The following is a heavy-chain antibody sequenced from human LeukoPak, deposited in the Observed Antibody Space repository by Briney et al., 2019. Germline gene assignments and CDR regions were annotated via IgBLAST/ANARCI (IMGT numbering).Heavy chain of an antibody. CDR1: GFTFSNAW. V-gene: IGHV3-15*01. CDR2: IKSKTDGGTT. J-gene: IGHJ1*01. Sequence: GGSLRLSSAASGFTFSNAWMSWVRQAPGKGLEWVGCIKSKTDGGTTDYAAPVKGRFTISRDDSKNTLYLQMNSLKTEDTAVYYCTTDNGQWELLPAEYFHQWSQGTLVTVSS. D-gene: IGHD1-26*01. CDR3: TTDNGQWELLPAEYFHQ.